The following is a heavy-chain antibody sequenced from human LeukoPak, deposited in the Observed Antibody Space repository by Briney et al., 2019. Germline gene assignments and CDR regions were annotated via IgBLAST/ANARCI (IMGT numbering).Heavy chain of an antibody. CDR3: ARVGMIVVPSSPEI. D-gene: IGHD3-22*01. J-gene: IGHJ3*02. CDR2: IYHSGST. CDR1: GYSISSGYY. V-gene: IGHV4-38-2*01. Sequence: KPSETLSLTCAVSGYSISSGYYWGWIRQPPGKGLEWIGSIYHSGSTYYNPSLKSRVTISVDTSKNQFSLKLSSVTAADTAVYYCARVGMIVVPSSPEIWGQGTMVTVPS.